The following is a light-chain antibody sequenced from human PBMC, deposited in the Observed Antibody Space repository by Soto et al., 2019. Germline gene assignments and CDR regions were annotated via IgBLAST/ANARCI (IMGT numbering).Light chain of an antibody. V-gene: IGKV1-5*03. CDR1: QSISVW. Sequence: DIQMTQSPSTLSASVGERVTIPCRASQSISVWLAWYQQKAGKAPNLLIYKASRLESGVPSRFSGSGSETEFTLTISGLQPGDSATYYCQQYNSYSPTFGQGTKV. J-gene: IGKJ1*01. CDR2: KAS. CDR3: QQYNSYSPT.